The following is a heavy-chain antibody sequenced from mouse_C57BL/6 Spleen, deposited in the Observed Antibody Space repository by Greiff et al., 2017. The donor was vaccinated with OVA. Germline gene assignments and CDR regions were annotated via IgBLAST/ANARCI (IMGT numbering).Heavy chain of an antibody. Sequence: EVKLMESGGGLVKPGGSLKLSCAASGFTFSSYAMSWVRQTPEKRLEWVATISDGGSYTYYPDNVKGRFTFSRDNAKNNLYLQMSHLKSEDTAMYYCARDDYGSSYFDYWGQGTTLTVSS. V-gene: IGHV5-4*01. CDR3: ARDDYGSSYFDY. D-gene: IGHD1-1*01. CDR1: GFTFSSYA. CDR2: ISDGGSYT. J-gene: IGHJ2*01.